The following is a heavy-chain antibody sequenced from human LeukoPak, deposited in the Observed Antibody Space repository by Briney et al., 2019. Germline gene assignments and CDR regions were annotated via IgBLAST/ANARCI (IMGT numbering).Heavy chain of an antibody. D-gene: IGHD1-26*01. CDR2: IYTYNGNT. Sequence: ASVKVSCKTSGYRFSDYGISWVRQAPAQGLQWMGWIYTYNGNTEYEQSLQGRATMTIDTAKATAYLEVRSLISDETAVYYGARGLGEGAKRDLDFWGQGTLVTVSS. CDR3: ARGLGEGAKRDLDF. J-gene: IGHJ4*02. V-gene: IGHV1-18*01. CDR1: GYRFSDYG.